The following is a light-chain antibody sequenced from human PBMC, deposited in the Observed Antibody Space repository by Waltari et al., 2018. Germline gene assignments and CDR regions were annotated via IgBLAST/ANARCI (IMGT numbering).Light chain of an antibody. V-gene: IGLV2-8*01. J-gene: IGLJ2*01. CDR1: SGDIGAYNS. CDR3: NSFAGSDTVV. CDR2: DVN. Sequence: QSALTQPPSASGSPGQSVTISCTGTSGDIGAYNSVNWYRQHPGKVPKLMIYDVNRRPSGVPDRFSGSKSGNTVSLTVSGLQPEDEAVYYCNSFAGSDTVVFGGGTTLTVL.